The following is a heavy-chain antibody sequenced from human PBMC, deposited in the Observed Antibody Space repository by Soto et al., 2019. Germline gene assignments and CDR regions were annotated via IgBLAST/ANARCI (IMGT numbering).Heavy chain of an antibody. J-gene: IGHJ4*02. V-gene: IGHV3-33*01. CDR1: GFTFSSYG. D-gene: IGHD6-6*01. CDR2: IWYDGSNK. CDR3: ASGEEQLVSMDY. Sequence: GGSLRLSCAASGFTFSSYGMHWVRQAPGKGLEWVAVIWYDGSNKYYADSVKGRFTISRDNSKNTLYLQMNSLRAEDTAVYYCASGEEQLVSMDYWGQGTLVTVSS.